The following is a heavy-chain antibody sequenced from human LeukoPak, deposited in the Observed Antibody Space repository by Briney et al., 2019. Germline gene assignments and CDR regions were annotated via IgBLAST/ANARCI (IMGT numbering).Heavy chain of an antibody. Sequence: ASVTVSCKASGGTFSSYAISWVRQAPGQGLEWMGGIIPIFGTANYAQKFQGRVTITADESTSTAYMELSSLRSEDTAVYYCAREGSSWERGWFDHWGQGTLVTVSS. CDR1: GGTFSSYA. CDR2: IIPIFGTA. V-gene: IGHV1-69*13. J-gene: IGHJ5*02. D-gene: IGHD6-13*01. CDR3: AREGSSWERGWFDH.